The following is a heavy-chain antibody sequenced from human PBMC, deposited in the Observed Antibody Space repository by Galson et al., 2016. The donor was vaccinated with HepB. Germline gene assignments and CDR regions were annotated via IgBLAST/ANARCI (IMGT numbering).Heavy chain of an antibody. J-gene: IGHJ2*01. Sequence: QSGAEVKKPGASVKVSCKASGYSFIDYGISWVRQAPGQRLEWMAWISGDNSYTQYAPKFQDRVTMTTETSTSTAYTEMRSLRSDDTAVYYCARGIVWSYFGFCGRGSLVTGSS. CDR2: ISGDNSYT. CDR1: GYSFIDYG. CDR3: ARGIVWSYFGF. D-gene: IGHD2-21*01. V-gene: IGHV1-18*01.